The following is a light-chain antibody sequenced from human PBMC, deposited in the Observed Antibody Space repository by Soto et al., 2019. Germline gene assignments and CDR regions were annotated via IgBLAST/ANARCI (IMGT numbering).Light chain of an antibody. CDR1: SSDVGNYIF. J-gene: IGLJ1*01. CDR2: DIN. CDR3: VSYTTSASYV. Sequence: QSVLTQPASVSGSPGQSITISCTGTSSDVGNYIFVSWYRQHPVKAPKLMIYDINNRPSGVSNRFSGSKSGNTASLTISGLQAEDEADYYCVSYTTSASYVFGTGTKLTVL. V-gene: IGLV2-14*01.